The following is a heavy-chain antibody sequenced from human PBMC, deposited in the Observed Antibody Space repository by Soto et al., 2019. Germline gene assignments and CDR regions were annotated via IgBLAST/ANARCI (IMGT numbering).Heavy chain of an antibody. J-gene: IGHJ6*02. Sequence: SETLSLTCTVSAVSHSSGSYYWNWIRQPPGQRLEWIGHTDHSGTTNYLSTNYNFSLKTRVTMSIDTSKNHLSLNLTSVTAADTAIYYCARADGTYYYDHGMDVLGQGTTVTVSS. CDR2: TDHSGTTNYLST. V-gene: IGHV4-61*01. CDR3: ARADGTYYYDHGMDV. CDR1: AVSHSSGSYY. D-gene: IGHD1-26*01.